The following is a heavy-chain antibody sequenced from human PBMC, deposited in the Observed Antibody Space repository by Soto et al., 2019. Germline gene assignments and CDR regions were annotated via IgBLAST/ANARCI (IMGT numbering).Heavy chain of an antibody. CDR2: MNPNSGNT. CDR1: GGTFSSYA. D-gene: IGHD6-6*01. V-gene: IGHV1-8*02. J-gene: IGHJ6*03. CDR3: ARGSLAARDYYYYMDV. Sequence: ASVKVSCTASGGTFSSYAISWVRQAPGQGLEWMGWMNPNSGNTGYAQKFQGRVTMTRNTSISTAYMELSSLRSEDTAVYYCARGSLAARDYYYYMDVWGKGTTVTVSS.